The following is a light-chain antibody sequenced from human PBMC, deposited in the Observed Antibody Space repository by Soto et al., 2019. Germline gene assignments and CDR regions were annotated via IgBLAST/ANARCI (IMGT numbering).Light chain of an antibody. Sequence: QSALTQPASVSGSPGQSITISCTGTSSDVGGYNYVSWYQQYPGKAPKLMIYDVSNRPSGVSNRFSGSKSGNTASLTISGLQAEDESDYYCSSYTGISTYVFGTGTKVTVL. CDR3: SSYTGISTYV. V-gene: IGLV2-14*01. CDR2: DVS. CDR1: SSDVGGYNY. J-gene: IGLJ1*01.